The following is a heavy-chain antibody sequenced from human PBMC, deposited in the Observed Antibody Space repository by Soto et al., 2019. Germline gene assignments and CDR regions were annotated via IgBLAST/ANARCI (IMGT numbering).Heavy chain of an antibody. J-gene: IGHJ4*02. Sequence: QVQLVESGGGVVQPGRSLRLSCSASGFTFSSYAMHWVRQAPGKGLEWVAVISYDGSNKYYADSVKGRFTISRDNYKNTRDLQRNSLRAEDTAGYYGARALVGATVGDWGQGTLVTVSA. D-gene: IGHD1-26*01. V-gene: IGHV3-30-3*01. CDR2: ISYDGSNK. CDR1: GFTFSSYA. CDR3: ARALVGATVGD.